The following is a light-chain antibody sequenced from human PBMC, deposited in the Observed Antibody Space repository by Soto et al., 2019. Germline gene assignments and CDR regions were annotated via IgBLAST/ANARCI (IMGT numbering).Light chain of an antibody. CDR1: HSVSSSH. CDR2: GAS. J-gene: IGKJ4*01. V-gene: IGKV3-20*01. CDR3: QYYGTSHT. Sequence: PGESVTLSCRASHSVSSSHLAWYQQKPGQAPRLFIYGASRRASGIPDRFSGSVSGTDFTLTISRLQPEVFAVYSCQYYGTSHTFGVGTKVEIK.